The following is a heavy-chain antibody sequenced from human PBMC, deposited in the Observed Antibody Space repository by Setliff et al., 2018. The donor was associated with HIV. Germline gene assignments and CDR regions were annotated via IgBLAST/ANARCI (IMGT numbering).Heavy chain of an antibody. CDR3: ARCRRTLYYFDY. D-gene: IGHD3-16*01. Sequence: PSETLSLTCTVSGASISSHYWSWIRQPPGKGLEWIGYIFYSGNTNYNPSLKSRVTISVDTSKNQFSLKLSPVTAADTAVYYCARCRRTLYYFDYWGQGTLVTVSS. CDR2: IFYSGNT. J-gene: IGHJ4*02. V-gene: IGHV4-59*11. CDR1: GASISSHY.